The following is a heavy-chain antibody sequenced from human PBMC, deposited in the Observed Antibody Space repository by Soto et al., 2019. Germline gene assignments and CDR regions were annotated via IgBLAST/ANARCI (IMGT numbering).Heavy chain of an antibody. Sequence: PGGSLRLSCAASGFSFSDYYISWIRQAPGKGLERISYISGDGTTVHCIDTVKGRITISRDNAKNSLYLQINSLRAEDTTVYYCARDRYYYGMDVWGQGTTVTVSS. CDR1: GFSFSDYY. D-gene: IGHD3-9*01. J-gene: IGHJ6*02. V-gene: IGHV3-11*01. CDR3: ARDRYYYGMDV. CDR2: ISGDGTTV.